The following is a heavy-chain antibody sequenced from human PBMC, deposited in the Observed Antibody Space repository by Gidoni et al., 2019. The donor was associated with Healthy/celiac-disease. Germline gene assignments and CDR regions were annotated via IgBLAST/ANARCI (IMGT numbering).Heavy chain of an antibody. CDR1: GFTFDDYA. CDR3: AKGVDSSGSFYYYGMDV. Sequence: EVQLVESGGGLVQPGRSLRLSCAASGFTFDDYAMHWVRQAPGKGLEWVSGISWNSGGIGYADSVKGRFTISRDNAKNSLYLQMNSLRAEDTALYYCAKGVDSSGSFYYYGMDVWGQGTTVTVSS. D-gene: IGHD3-22*01. CDR2: ISWNSGGI. V-gene: IGHV3-9*01. J-gene: IGHJ6*02.